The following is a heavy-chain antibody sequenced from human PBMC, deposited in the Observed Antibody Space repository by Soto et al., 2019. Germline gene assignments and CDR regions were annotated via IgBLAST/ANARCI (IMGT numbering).Heavy chain of an antibody. CDR2: IYCSGST. Sequence: TSETLSLTCTVSGGSISSGDYYWSWIRQPPGKGLEWIGYIYCSGSTYYNPSLKSRVTISVDTSKNQFYLKLSSVTDADTAVYYCARVRVDYYDSSGYSLFDYWGQGNPVPVSS. V-gene: IGHV4-30-4*01. J-gene: IGHJ4*02. CDR1: GGSISSGDYY. CDR3: ARVRVDYYDSSGYSLFDY. D-gene: IGHD3-22*01.